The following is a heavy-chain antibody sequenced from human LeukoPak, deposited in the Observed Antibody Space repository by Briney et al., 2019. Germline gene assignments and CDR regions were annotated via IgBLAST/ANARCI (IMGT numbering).Heavy chain of an antibody. CDR3: AKSGGYGLIDY. CDR1: GASISGSGYY. V-gene: IGHV4-39*01. J-gene: IGHJ4*02. Sequence: SETLSLTCTVSGASISGSGYYWGWIRQPPGKGLEWIWSIYSSGSTYYNASLQSRVTISIETSKNQISLRLNSVTAADTAMYYCAKSGGYGLIDYWGQGTLVTVSS. D-gene: IGHD1-26*01. CDR2: IYSSGST.